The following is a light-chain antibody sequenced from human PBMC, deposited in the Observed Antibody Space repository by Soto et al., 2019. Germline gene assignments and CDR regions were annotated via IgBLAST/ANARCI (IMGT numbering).Light chain of an antibody. CDR1: QSVSSN. V-gene: IGKV3-15*01. Sequence: EIVMSQSPATLYVSPEESATLSCRATQSVSSNLAWYPQTPGQAPRLLIYGASTRATGIPARFSGSGSGTECTLTISSLPSEDFAVYYCQQYNNWPAITVGQGTRLEI. CDR2: GAS. J-gene: IGKJ5*01. CDR3: QQYNNWPAIT.